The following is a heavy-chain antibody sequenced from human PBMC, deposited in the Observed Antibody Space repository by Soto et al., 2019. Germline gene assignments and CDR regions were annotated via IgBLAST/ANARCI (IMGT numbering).Heavy chain of an antibody. CDR2: ISYDGSNT. CDR3: AKGQGSDWNPHGMDV. D-gene: IGHD1-1*01. V-gene: IGHV3-30*18. Sequence: QGHLVESGGGVVQPGTSLRLSCAASGFTFSSYGMHWVRQAPGKGLEWVAVISYDGSNTYYADSVKGRFTISRDNSKNALYLQMNSLRVEDTAVYYCAKGQGSDWNPHGMDVWGQGTTVTVSS. J-gene: IGHJ6*02. CDR1: GFTFSSYG.